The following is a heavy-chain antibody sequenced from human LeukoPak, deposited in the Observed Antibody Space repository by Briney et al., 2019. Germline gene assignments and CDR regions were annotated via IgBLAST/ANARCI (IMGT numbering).Heavy chain of an antibody. CDR3: VRDAGSTSIRGDY. D-gene: IGHD2/OR15-2a*01. Sequence: GGSLRLSCAASGFIFSTYSMDWVRQAPGKGLEWVAFISGSGSGSSMHYADSAKGRFTISRDDVGNSLFLQMNSLRVEDTGVYYCVRDAGSTSIRGDYWGQGALVTVSS. CDR1: GFIFSTYS. J-gene: IGHJ4*02. V-gene: IGHV3-48*01. CDR2: ISGSGSGSSM.